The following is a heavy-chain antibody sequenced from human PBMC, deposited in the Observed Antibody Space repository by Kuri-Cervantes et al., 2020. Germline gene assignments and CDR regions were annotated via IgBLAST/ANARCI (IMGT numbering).Heavy chain of an antibody. CDR2: IIPILGIA. D-gene: IGHD3-16*01. J-gene: IGHJ6*02. Sequence: SVKVSCKASGYTFTSYGISWVRQAPGQGLEWMGRIIPILGIANYAQKFQGRVTITADKSTSTVYMELSSLRSEDTAVYYCARVDSIYTGPYGMDVWGQGTTVTVSS. CDR3: ARVDSIYTGPYGMDV. V-gene: IGHV1-69*04. CDR1: GYTFTSYG.